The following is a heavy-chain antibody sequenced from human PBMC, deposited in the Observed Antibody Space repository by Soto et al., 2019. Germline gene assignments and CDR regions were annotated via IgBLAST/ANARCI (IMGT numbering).Heavy chain of an antibody. CDR3: ARDWGGDYPLYFFDY. J-gene: IGHJ4*02. D-gene: IGHD2-21*02. CDR2: INPSGTTT. CDR1: GYTFTSYY. Sequence: QVQLVQSGAEVNKPGASVKVSCTTSGYTFTSYYMHWVRQAPGQGLEWMGLINPSGTTTSYAQKFQGRITWTRDTSTSTVYMELSSLRSEDTAVYYCARDWGGDYPLYFFDYWGQGTLVTVSS. V-gene: IGHV1-46*01.